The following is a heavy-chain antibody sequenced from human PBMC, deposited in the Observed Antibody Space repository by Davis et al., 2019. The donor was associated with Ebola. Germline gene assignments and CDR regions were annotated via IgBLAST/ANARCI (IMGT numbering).Heavy chain of an antibody. Sequence: PGGSLRLSCTASGFTFNYYDMNWVRQAPGKGLEWVSYISSGGSTVYYADSVKGRFTISRDNAKNTLYLEMKSLRVEDTAVYYCASSYEWPHSLRYWGQGTLVTVSS. D-gene: IGHD3-16*01. CDR2: ISSGGSTV. V-gene: IGHV3-48*03. J-gene: IGHJ4*02. CDR3: ASSYEWPHSLRY. CDR1: GFTFNYYD.